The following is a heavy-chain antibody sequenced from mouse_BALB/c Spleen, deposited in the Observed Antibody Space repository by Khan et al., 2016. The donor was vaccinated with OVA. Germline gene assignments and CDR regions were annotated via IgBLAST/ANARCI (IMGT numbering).Heavy chain of an antibody. D-gene: IGHD2-4*01. CDR1: GFSLTTYG. Sequence: QVQLKQSGPGLVRPSQSLSITCTVSGFSLTTYGVHWVRQSPGKGLEWLGVIWSGGSKDYSAAFISRLSIRKDNSKSKVFFKMNSLQPNDTAIYYCARNYDYDEGLAYWGQGTLVTVSA. CDR2: IWSGGSK. CDR3: ARNYDYDEGLAY. J-gene: IGHJ3*01. V-gene: IGHV2-2*02.